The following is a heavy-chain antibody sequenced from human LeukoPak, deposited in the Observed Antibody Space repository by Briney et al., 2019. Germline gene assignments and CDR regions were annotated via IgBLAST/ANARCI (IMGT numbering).Heavy chain of an antibody. D-gene: IGHD5-18*01. V-gene: IGHV3-30-3*01. CDR1: GFTFSTSA. CDR2: ISYDGSLK. J-gene: IGHJ4*02. Sequence: GGSLRLSCAASGFTFSTSAMNWVRQSPGKGLEWLAVISYDGSLKYYADSVKGRFTVSRGNSNSALYLQMNSLTTEDTALYFCAKDAYSSVSPRYFDYWGQGTLVTVSS. CDR3: AKDAYSSVSPRYFDY.